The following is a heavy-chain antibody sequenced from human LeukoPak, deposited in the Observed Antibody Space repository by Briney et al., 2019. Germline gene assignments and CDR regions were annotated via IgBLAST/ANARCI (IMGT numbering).Heavy chain of an antibody. CDR2: INHSGST. CDR3: ARESITMVRGVIIRPPDYYYYYMDV. D-gene: IGHD3-10*01. CDR1: GGSFSGYY. Sequence: PSETLSLTCAVYGGSFSGYYWSWIRHPPGKGLEWSGEINHSGSTNYNPSLKSRVTISVDTSKNQFSLKLSSVTAADTAVYYCARESITMVRGVIIRPPDYYYYYMDVWGKGTTVTVSS. V-gene: IGHV4-34*01. J-gene: IGHJ6*03.